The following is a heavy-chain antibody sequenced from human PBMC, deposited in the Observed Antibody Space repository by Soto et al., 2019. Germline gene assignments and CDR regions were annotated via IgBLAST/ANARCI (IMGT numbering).Heavy chain of an antibody. CDR3: ARGSTIFGVVISRPFY. D-gene: IGHD3-3*01. J-gene: IGHJ4*02. CDR1: VYTFTTNY. CDR2: INPSGGST. V-gene: IGHV1-46*01. Sequence: ASVTVSCTASVYTFTTNYMHWVRQAPRQGLEWMGIINPSGGSTSYAQKFQGRVTMTRDTSTSTVYMELSSLRSEDTAVYYCARGSTIFGVVISRPFYWGQGTLVTVSS.